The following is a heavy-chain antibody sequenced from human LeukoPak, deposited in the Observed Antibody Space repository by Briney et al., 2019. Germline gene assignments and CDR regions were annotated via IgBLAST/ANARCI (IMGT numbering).Heavy chain of an antibody. V-gene: IGHV3-11*01. CDR1: GFTFSDYY. Sequence: GGSLRLSCAASGFTFSDYYMIWIRQAPGKGREWGSYISSSGSAIYYADSVKGGFTISKDNAENSLYLQMTSLRAEAKDVYYCARVSAVQYSSGWYVPAGRLVGPFDIWGQGTMVTVSS. J-gene: IGHJ3*02. CDR2: ISSSGSAI. CDR3: ARVSAVQYSSGWYVPAGRLVGPFDI. D-gene: IGHD6-19*01.